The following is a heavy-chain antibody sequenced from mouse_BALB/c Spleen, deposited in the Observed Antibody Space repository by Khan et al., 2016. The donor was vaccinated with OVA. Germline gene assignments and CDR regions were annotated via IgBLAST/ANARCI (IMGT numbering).Heavy chain of an antibody. CDR1: GFTFNSYG. J-gene: IGHJ2*01. D-gene: IGHD1-1*01. CDR2: ISGDSNTI. CDR3: ATSYFDGYYFDY. V-gene: IGHV5-17*02. Sequence: EVQLVESGGGLVQPGRSQKLSCAASGFTFNSYGMHWVRQAPEKGLEWVAYISGDSNTIYYADTVKGRFTISRDNPKNTLFLQITSLMSEDTAMYYCATSYFDGYYFDYWGPGTTLTVS.